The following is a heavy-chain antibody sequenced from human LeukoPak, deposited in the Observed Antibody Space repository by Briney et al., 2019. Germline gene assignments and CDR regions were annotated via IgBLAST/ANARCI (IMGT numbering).Heavy chain of an antibody. CDR3: AKTREHDLNDL. J-gene: IGHJ5*02. CDR2: ISPHNGHK. V-gene: IGHV1-18*01. CDR1: GYMFTFYG. D-gene: IGHD1/OR15-1a*01. Sequence: ASVKVSCKASGYMFTFYGITWVRQAPGQGLEWMGWISPHNGHKLYAPEVQDRVIMTTDASTTTAYMELRSLRPDDTAVYYCAKTREHDLNDLWGQGTLVTVSS.